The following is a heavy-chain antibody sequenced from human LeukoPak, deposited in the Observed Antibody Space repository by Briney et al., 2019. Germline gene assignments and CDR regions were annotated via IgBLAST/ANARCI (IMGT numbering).Heavy chain of an antibody. D-gene: IGHD3-22*01. J-gene: IGHJ4*02. CDR2: IYTSGST. Sequence: PSETLSLTCIVSGVSISSYYWSWIRQPAGKGLEWIGRIYTSGSTNYNPSLKSRVTMSVDTSKNQFSLKLSSVTAADTAVYYCARDRYYYDSSGYYPLDYWGQGTLVTVSS. CDR3: ARDRYYYDSSGYYPLDY. CDR1: GVSISSYY. V-gene: IGHV4-4*07.